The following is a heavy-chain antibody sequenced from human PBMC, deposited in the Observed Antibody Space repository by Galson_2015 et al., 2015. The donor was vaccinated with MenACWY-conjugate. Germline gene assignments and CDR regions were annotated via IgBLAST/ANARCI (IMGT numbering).Heavy chain of an antibody. CDR1: GFSVSSEY. Sequence: SLRLSCAASGFSVSSEYMSWVRQAPGKGLEWVSIIHRDGKTFYADSVQGRFIISRDNSKNTLYLQMNSLTAEDTAVYYCARESGDSSGHPSSWGQGTLVTVSS. V-gene: IGHV3-53*01. D-gene: IGHD3-22*01. CDR2: IHRDGKT. CDR3: ARESGDSSGHPSS. J-gene: IGHJ5*02.